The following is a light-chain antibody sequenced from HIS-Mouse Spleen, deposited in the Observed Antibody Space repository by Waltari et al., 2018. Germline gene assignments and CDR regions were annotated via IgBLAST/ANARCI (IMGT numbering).Light chain of an antibody. V-gene: IGLV3-10*01. CDR1: ALPKKY. CDR2: EDS. J-gene: IGLJ2*01. CDR3: YSSDSSGNHRV. Sequence: SYDLTQPPSVSVSPGQTARITCSGDALPKKYASWYQQKSGQAPVLVIYEDSKRPSGIPERFSGSSSGTMVTLTISGAQVEDEADYYCYSSDSSGNHRVFGGGTKLTVL.